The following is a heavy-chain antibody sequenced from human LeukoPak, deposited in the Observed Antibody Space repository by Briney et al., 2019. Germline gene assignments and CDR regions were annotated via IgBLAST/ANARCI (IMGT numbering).Heavy chain of an antibody. V-gene: IGHV1-2*02. D-gene: IGHD1-14*01. Sequence: ASVKVSCKASGYTFIVHYIHWVRQAPGQGLEWMGWVNPSSGGTNYAQKFQDRVTMTRDTSINTAYMELSSLRYDDTAVYYCARTRTGKPDFWGQGTLVTVSS. CDR1: GYTFIVHY. J-gene: IGHJ4*02. CDR2: VNPSSGGT. CDR3: ARTRTGKPDF.